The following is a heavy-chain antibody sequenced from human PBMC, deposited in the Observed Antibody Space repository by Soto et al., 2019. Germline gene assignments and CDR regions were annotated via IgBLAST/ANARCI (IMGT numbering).Heavy chain of an antibody. J-gene: IGHJ4*02. CDR2: FSESGDYT. Sequence: VGSLRLSCAASGFNCSRHAMTWVRQAPGNGLEWVSTFSESGDYTYYADSVKGRFTISRDNSKNTLYLQMHSLRAEDTAVYYCARDSHTPVFDYCGQEALVTISS. CDR1: GFNCSRHA. CDR3: ARDSHTPVFDY. V-gene: IGHV3-23*01. D-gene: IGHD2-2*02.